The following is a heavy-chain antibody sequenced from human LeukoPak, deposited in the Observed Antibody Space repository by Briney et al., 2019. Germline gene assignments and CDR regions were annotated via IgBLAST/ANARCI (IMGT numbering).Heavy chain of an antibody. V-gene: IGHV4-39*01. D-gene: IGHD4/OR15-4a*01. CDR1: GGAISSSSYY. CDR3: AGHPNYSPFDC. CDR2: IYESGGT. J-gene: IGHJ4*02. Sequence: PSETLSLTCTVSGGAISSSSYYWGWIRQPPGKGLEWIGSIYESGGTYYNPSLKSRVTISVDTSKNQFSLKLSSVTAADTAVYYCAGHPNYSPFDCWGQGTLVTVSS.